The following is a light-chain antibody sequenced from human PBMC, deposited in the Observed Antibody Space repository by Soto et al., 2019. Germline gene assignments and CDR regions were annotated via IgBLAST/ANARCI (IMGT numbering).Light chain of an antibody. Sequence: IQMTQSPSSLSASVGDRVTITCRASRSIISYLNWYQQKPGKAPKLLIYAASSLQSGVPSRFSGSGSGTDFTLTISSLQPEDFATYYCQQSYSTPVTFGGGTKVDIK. CDR1: RSIISY. J-gene: IGKJ4*01. V-gene: IGKV1-39*01. CDR2: AAS. CDR3: QQSYSTPVT.